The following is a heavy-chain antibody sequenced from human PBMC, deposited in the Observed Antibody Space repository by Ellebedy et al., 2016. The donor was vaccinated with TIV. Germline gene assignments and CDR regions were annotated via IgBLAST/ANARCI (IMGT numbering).Heavy chain of an antibody. V-gene: IGHV5-51*01. Sequence: GGSLRPSXQASGYTFTTYCIAWVRQMPGNGLEWMGVIYPEDSDIRYTQSFQGHVTISTDNSISVAYLQWNSLKASDTTMYYCARHTKGAMDVWGQGTTVTVSS. CDR3: ARHTKGAMDV. J-gene: IGHJ6*02. CDR2: IYPEDSDI. CDR1: GYTFTTYC. D-gene: IGHD2-8*01.